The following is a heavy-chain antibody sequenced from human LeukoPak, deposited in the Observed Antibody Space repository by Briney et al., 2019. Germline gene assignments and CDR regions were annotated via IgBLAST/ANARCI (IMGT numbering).Heavy chain of an antibody. D-gene: IGHD3-10*01. CDR1: GGSVSSGSYY. V-gene: IGHV4-61*01. CDR2: IYYSGST. CDR3: ARGYYYGSGSYHYSYYYGMDV. J-gene: IGHJ6*04. Sequence: PSETLSLTCTVSGGSVSSGSYYWSWIRQPPGKGLEWIGYIYYSGSTNYNPSLKSRVTISVDTSKNQFSLKLSSVTAADTAVYYCARGYYYGSGSYHYSYYYGMDVWGKGTTVTVSS.